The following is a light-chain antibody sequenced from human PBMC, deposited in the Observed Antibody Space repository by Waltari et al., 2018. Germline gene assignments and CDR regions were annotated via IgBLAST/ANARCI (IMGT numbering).Light chain of an antibody. CDR1: SSDVGGYNY. CDR3: SSFTSRHLYV. Sequence: QSALTQPASVSGSPGQSITISCTGSSSDVGGYNYVSWYQQYPGKVPKIMIYAVNNRPSGVSVRFSGSKSGNTASLTIFGLQADDEADYYCSSFTSRHLYVFGTGTAVTVL. V-gene: IGLV2-14*01. CDR2: AVN. J-gene: IGLJ1*01.